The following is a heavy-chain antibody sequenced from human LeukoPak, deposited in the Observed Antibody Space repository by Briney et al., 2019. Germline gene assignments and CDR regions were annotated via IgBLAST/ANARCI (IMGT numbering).Heavy chain of an antibody. CDR2: ISSSGSTI. D-gene: IGHD3-22*01. Sequence: GGSLRLSRAASGFTFRSYEMNWVGPAPAKGVAGVSYISSSGSTIYYADSLKGRFTISSDNAKNSLYLPMNSLRAQDTAVYYCARYYYDSSGLGDAFDIWGQGTMVTVSS. CDR3: ARYYYDSSGLGDAFDI. J-gene: IGHJ3*02. CDR1: GFTFRSYE. V-gene: IGHV3-48*03.